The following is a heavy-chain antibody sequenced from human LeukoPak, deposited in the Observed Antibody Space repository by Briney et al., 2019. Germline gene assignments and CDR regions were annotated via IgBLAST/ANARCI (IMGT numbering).Heavy chain of an antibody. CDR2: INSDGSST. D-gene: IGHD5-12*01. V-gene: IGHV3-74*01. CDR1: GFTFSSYW. Sequence: GGSLRLSCAASGFTFSSYWMHWVRQAPGKGLVWVSRINSDGSSTSYADSVKGRFTISRDNAKNTLYLQMNSPRAEDTAVYYCAKDGAWLRFDDWGQGILVTVSS. CDR3: AKDGAWLRFDD. J-gene: IGHJ4*02.